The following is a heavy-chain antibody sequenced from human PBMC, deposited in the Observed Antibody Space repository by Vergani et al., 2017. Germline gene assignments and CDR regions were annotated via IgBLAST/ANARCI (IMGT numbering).Heavy chain of an antibody. Sequence: QVQLQASGPGRVKPSQTLFLTCTMSGGSISAGYYFWSWIRQPAGKGLEWLGHISASGNASHSPSLKTRVSMSVDTSKNQFSRTVPSVTAADTAIYFCARRSGGYYSGGKVHPLRTAFDVWGHGTVVTVSS. CDR2: ISASGNA. CDR1: GGSISAGYYF. J-gene: IGHJ3*01. D-gene: IGHD4-23*01. V-gene: IGHV4-61*02. CDR3: ARRSGGYYSGGKVHPLRTAFDV.